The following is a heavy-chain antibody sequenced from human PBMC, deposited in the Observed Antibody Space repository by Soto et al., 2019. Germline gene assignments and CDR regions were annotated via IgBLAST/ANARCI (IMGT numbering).Heavy chain of an antibody. V-gene: IGHV4-59*01. CDR2: IYYSGST. Sequence: SATLSLTCTVSGGSISSYYWSWLRQPPGKGLEWIGYIYYSGSTNYNPSLKIRVTISVDTSKNQFSLTLSSEPAADTAVYSCGSNRGGSPTIFDYWGQGTLVTVS. CDR1: GGSISSYY. J-gene: IGHJ4*02. CDR3: GSNRGGSPTIFDY. D-gene: IGHD1-26*01.